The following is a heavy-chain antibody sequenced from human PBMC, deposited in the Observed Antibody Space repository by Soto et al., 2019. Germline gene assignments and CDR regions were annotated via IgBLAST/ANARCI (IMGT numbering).Heavy chain of an antibody. Sequence: GASVKVSCKASGYTFTNYDIHWVRQAPGQGLEWMGIINPSGGSTSYAQKFRGRVTMTRDTSTSTVNVELSSLRSEDTAVYYCARRPNYYDCTTYHGVYSMDVWGQGTTVTVSS. D-gene: IGHD3-16*01. V-gene: IGHV1-46*01. CDR1: GYTFTNYD. CDR3: ARRPNYYDCTTYHGVYSMDV. J-gene: IGHJ6*02. CDR2: INPSGGST.